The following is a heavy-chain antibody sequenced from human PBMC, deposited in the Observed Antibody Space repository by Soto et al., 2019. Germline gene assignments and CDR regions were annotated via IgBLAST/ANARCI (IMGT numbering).Heavy chain of an antibody. CDR3: TTASYSSSWYYYYYGMDV. J-gene: IGHJ6*02. V-gene: IGHV3-15*07. D-gene: IGHD6-13*01. Sequence: GGSLRLSCAASCFTFSNAWMNWVRQAPGKGLEWVGRIKSKTDGGTTDYAAPVKGRFTISRDDSKNTLYLQMNSLKTEDTAVYYCTTASYSSSWYYYYYGMDVWGQGTTVTVSS. CDR2: IKSKTDGGTT. CDR1: CFTFSNAW.